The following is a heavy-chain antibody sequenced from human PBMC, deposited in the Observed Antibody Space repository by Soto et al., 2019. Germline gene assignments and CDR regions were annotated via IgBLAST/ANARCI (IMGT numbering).Heavy chain of an antibody. Sequence: GGSLRLSCVASGFAFRTYGMSWVRQTPGQGLEWVSAINAGGRGAYYADSVKGRFIISRDNSKNTLYLQMNSLRAEDSAVYYCAKDRGCSSATCYQADWGQGTLVTVSS. CDR3: AKDRGCSSATCYQAD. J-gene: IGHJ4*02. D-gene: IGHD2-2*01. CDR2: INAGGRGA. CDR1: GFAFRTYG. V-gene: IGHV3-23*01.